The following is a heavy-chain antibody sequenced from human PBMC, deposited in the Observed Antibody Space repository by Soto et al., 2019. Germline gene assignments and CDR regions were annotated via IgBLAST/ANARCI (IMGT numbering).Heavy chain of an antibody. CDR1: GLTLTNYA. J-gene: IGHJ4*02. CDR2: IRPGQGAT. CDR3: AKPPIWLSEHVNY. D-gene: IGHD3-10*01. Sequence: GSLRLSCVASGLTLTNYAMTWVRQAPGKGLEWIAAIRPGQGATFYADSVRGRFTISRDDSTNTLSLQMNSLRAEDTAIYYCAKPPIWLSEHVNYWGQGTLVTVSS. V-gene: IGHV3-23*01.